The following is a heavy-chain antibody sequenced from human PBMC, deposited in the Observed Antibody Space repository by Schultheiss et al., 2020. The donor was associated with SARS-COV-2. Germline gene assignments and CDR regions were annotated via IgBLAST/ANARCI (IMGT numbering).Heavy chain of an antibody. V-gene: IGHV3-33*06. CDR3: AKAFTVTWPHRFDY. Sequence: GGSLRLSCVVSGFTFSTYGMHWVRQAPGKGLEWVAVIWYDGSNTYYADSVKGRFTISRDNSKNTLYLQMSSLRAEDTAVYYCAKAFTVTWPHRFDYWGQGTLVTVSS. D-gene: IGHD4-11*01. CDR1: GFTFSTYG. J-gene: IGHJ4*02. CDR2: IWYDGSNT.